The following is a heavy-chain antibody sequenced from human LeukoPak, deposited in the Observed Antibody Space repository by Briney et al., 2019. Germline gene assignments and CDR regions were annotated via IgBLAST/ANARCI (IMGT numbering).Heavy chain of an antibody. V-gene: IGHV3-33*01. CDR2: IWYDGSNK. CDR1: GFTFSNYA. J-gene: IGHJ4*02. D-gene: IGHD3-10*01. CDR3: ARDAGGSGSYVDY. Sequence: GGSLRLSCAPSGFTFSNYAMHWVRQAPGKRLEWVAVIWYDGSNKYYGDSVKGRFTISRDNFKNTLYLQMNSLRAEDTAVYYCARDAGGSGSYVDYWGQGTLVTVSS.